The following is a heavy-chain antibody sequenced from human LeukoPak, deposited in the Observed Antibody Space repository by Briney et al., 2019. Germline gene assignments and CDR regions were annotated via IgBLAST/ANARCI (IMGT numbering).Heavy chain of an antibody. Sequence: SETLSLTCTVSGGSISSYYWSWIRQPPGKGLEWIGEMYLSGTTHSNPSVKSRVTISIDKSKNQFFLNLSSVTAADTAVYYCAGLVGRYSSGLYYYYFDYWGQGTLVTVSS. J-gene: IGHJ4*02. CDR1: GGSISSYY. CDR2: MYLSGTT. V-gene: IGHV4-59*12. CDR3: AGLVGRYSSGLYYYYFDY. D-gene: IGHD3-22*01.